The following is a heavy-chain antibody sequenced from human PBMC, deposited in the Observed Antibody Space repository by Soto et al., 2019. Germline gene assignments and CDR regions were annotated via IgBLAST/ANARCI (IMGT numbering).Heavy chain of an antibody. CDR3: ARVHSSSWYVGYYHYGMDV. V-gene: IGHV6-1*01. J-gene: IGHJ6*02. Sequence: PSQTLSLTCAISGDSVSSNSAAWNWIRQSPSRGLEWLGRTYYRSKWYNDYAVSVKSRITINPDTSKNQFSLQLNSVTPEDTAVYYCARVHSSSWYVGYYHYGMDVWGQGTTVTVSS. CDR2: TYYRSKWYN. D-gene: IGHD6-13*01. CDR1: GDSVSSNSAA.